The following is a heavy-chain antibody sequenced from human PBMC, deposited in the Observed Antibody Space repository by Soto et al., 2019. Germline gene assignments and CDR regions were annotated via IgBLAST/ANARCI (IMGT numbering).Heavy chain of an antibody. CDR1: GGSISGGDYY. V-gene: IGHV4-30-4*01. Sequence: SETLSLTCTVSGGSISGGDYYWSWIRQPPGKGLEWIGYIYYSGSTYYNPSLKSRVTISVDTSKNQFSLKLSSVTAEDTAVYYCARDYGPSWNDGEYNWFDPWGQGTLVTVSS. CDR3: ARDYGPSWNDGEYNWFDP. CDR2: IYYSGST. J-gene: IGHJ5*02. D-gene: IGHD1-1*01.